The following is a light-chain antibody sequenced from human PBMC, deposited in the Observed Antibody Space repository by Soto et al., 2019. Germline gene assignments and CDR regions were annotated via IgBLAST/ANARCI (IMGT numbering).Light chain of an antibody. Sequence: QSALTQPASVSGSPGQSITISCTGTSSDVGDFDCVSWYQQHPGKAPKLMIYEVSDRPSGVSNRFSGSKSGDTASLTISGLQAEDEADYYCSSYAGSYTWVFGGGTKLTVL. CDR3: SSYAGSYTWV. V-gene: IGLV2-14*01. J-gene: IGLJ3*02. CDR1: SSDVGDFDC. CDR2: EVS.